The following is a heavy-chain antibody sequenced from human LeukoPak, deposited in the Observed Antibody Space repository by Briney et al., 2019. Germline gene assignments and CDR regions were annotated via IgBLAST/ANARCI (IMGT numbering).Heavy chain of an antibody. CDR1: GFTFSNYW. CDR2: IKQDGSET. D-gene: IGHD3-3*01. V-gene: IGHV3-7*01. Sequence: GGSLRLSCAASGFTFSNYWMSWVRRAPGKGLEWVANIKQDGSETYYVDSVRGRFTISRDNAKNSLYLQMNSLRAEDTAVYYCARDFWGAYRVNYFDYWGQGTLVTVSS. J-gene: IGHJ4*02. CDR3: ARDFWGAYRVNYFDY.